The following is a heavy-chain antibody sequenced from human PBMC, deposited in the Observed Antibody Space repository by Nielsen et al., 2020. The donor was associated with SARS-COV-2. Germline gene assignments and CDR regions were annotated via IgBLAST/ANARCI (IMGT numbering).Heavy chain of an antibody. CDR2: ISGGSATI. CDR1: GFSFNTYS. Sequence: GESLKISCVASGFSFNTYSMNWVRQAPGKGLEWVSYISGGSATIYYADSVKGRFTISRDNVKNSLYLQLSSLSAEDTAVYYCARRSDWFDPWGQGTLVTVSS. CDR3: ARRSDWFDP. J-gene: IGHJ5*02. V-gene: IGHV3-48*01.